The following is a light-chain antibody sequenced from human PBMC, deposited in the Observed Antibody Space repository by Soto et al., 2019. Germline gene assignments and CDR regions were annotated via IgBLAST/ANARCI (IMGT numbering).Light chain of an antibody. CDR2: AAS. Sequence: DIQMTQSPSSLSASVGDRVTITCRASESISTHLNWYQQKSGGAPQLLIQAASTLQTGVRSRFSGSGSGTDFTLAISSLQPEDFETYHCPQIYGVPITFGQGTRLDIK. V-gene: IGKV1-39*01. CDR3: PQIYGVPIT. J-gene: IGKJ5*01. CDR1: ESISTH.